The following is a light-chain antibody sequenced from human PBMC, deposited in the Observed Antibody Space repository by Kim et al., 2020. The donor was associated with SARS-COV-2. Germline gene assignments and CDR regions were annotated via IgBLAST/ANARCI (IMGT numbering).Light chain of an antibody. CDR3: SSYTSSSTLRV. CDR2: DVS. CDR1: SSDVGGYNY. Sequence: LTQPASVSGSPGQSITISCTGTSSDVGGYNYVSWYQQHPGKAPKLMIYDVSNRPSGVSNRFSGSKSGNTASLTISGLQAEDEADYYCSSYTSSSTLRVFGGGTQLTVL. V-gene: IGLV2-14*03. J-gene: IGLJ2*01.